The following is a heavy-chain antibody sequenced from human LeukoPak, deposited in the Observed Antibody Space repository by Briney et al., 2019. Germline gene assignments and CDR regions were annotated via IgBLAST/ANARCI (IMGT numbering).Heavy chain of an antibody. CDR1: GFTSSSYG. CDR3: ARDHLQYDILTRYYFDY. Sequence: GRSLRLSCVASGFTSSSYGMHWVRQAPGKGLEWVAVIWYDGSNKYYADSVKGRFTISRDNSKNTLYLQMNSLRAEDTAVYYCARDHLQYDILTRYYFDYWGQGTLVTVSS. J-gene: IGHJ4*02. CDR2: IWYDGSNK. D-gene: IGHD3-9*01. V-gene: IGHV3-33*08.